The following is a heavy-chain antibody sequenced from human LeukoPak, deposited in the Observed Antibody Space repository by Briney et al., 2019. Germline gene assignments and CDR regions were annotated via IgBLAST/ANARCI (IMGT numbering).Heavy chain of an antibody. CDR2: ITNDSDDT. Sequence: GGSLRLSCAASGFTFSNYAMTWVRQAPGKGLDWVSIITNDSDDTKYADSVRGRFTISRDNSKNALFLQMNTLRVDDTAVYYCVKGVGPRAPNGRVFEYWGQGALVTVSS. CDR1: GFTFSNYA. CDR3: VKGVGPRAPNGRVFEY. J-gene: IGHJ4*02. V-gene: IGHV3-23*01. D-gene: IGHD1-26*01.